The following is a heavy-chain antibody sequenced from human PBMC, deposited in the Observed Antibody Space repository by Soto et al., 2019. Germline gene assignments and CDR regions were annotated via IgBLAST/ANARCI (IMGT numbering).Heavy chain of an antibody. J-gene: IGHJ6*02. CDR2: ISYDGSNK. V-gene: IGHV3-30*18. D-gene: IGHD4-17*01. CDR1: GFTFSSYG. Sequence: QVQLVESGGGVVQPGRSLRLSCAASGFTFSSYGMHWVRQAPGKGLEWVAVISYDGSNKYYADSVKGRFTISRDNSKNTLYLQMNSLRDEDTAVYYCAKAVGYGAYYYYYGMDVWGQGTTVTVSS. CDR3: AKAVGYGAYYYYYGMDV.